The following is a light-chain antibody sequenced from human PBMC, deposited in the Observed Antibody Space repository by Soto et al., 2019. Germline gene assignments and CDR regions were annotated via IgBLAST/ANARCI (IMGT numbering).Light chain of an antibody. CDR3: QLRSNWPPRCT. Sequence: EIVLTQSPATLSLSPGERATLSCRASQSFASYLSWYQQKPGQAPRLLIYDASNRATGTPARFGGSGSGTDFTLTISSLEPEDFAVYYCQLRSNWPPRCTFGQGTKLEIK. V-gene: IGKV3-11*01. J-gene: IGKJ2*02. CDR2: DAS. CDR1: QSFASY.